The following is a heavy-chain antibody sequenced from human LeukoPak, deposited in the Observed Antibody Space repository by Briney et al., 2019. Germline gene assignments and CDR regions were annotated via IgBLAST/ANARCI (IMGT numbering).Heavy chain of an antibody. D-gene: IGHD6-13*01. CDR1: GGSISSYY. V-gene: IGHV4-59*01. CDR3: ARDLGLYSSSAAGMDV. J-gene: IGHJ6*02. Sequence: KPSETLSLTCTVSGGSISSYYWSWIRQPPGKGLEWIGYIYYSGSTNYNPSLKSRVTISVDTSKNQFSLKLSSVTAADTAVYYCARDLGLYSSSAAGMDVWGQGTTVTASS. CDR2: IYYSGST.